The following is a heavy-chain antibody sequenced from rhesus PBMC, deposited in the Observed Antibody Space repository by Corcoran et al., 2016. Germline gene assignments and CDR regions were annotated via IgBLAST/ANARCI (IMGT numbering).Heavy chain of an antibody. D-gene: IGHD2-2*01. J-gene: IGHJ1*01. V-gene: IGHV4S7*01. CDR1: GASINYNY. CDR2: IFGGSGST. CDR3: ALGMPFEF. Sequence: QVQLQESDPGLVKPSETLPLTCDVYGASINYNYWSWIRQPPGRGLEWIGYIFGGSGSTTYNPSLESRVTISKDTSKNQFSLKLNSVTAADTAVYYCALGMPFEFWGQGALVIVSS.